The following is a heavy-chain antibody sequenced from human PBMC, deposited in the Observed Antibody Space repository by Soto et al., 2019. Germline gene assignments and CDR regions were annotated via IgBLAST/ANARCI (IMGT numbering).Heavy chain of an antibody. V-gene: IGHV1-18*01. CDR2: ISAYNGNT. CDR3: ARGPSPTYYYDSSGYSYFDY. CDR1: GYTLTSYG. Sequence: GASVKVSCKASGYTLTSYGISWVRQSPGQGLEWMGWISAYNGNTNYAQKLQGRVTMTTDTSTSTAYMELRSLRSDDTAVYYCARGPSPTYYYDSSGYSYFDYWGQGTLVTVSS. D-gene: IGHD3-22*01. J-gene: IGHJ4*02.